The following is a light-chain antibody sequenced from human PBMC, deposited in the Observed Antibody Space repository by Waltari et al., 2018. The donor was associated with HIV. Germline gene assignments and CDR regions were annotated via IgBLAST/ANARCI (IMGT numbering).Light chain of an antibody. CDR1: ALPKQY. Sequence: SYELTQPPSVSVSPGQTARITCSGAALPKQYAYWYQQKPGQAPVLVIYKDNERPSGIPERFSGSSSGTTVTLTISGVQAEDEADYYCQSADSSGTWVFGGGTKLTVL. V-gene: IGLV3-25*03. J-gene: IGLJ3*02. CDR2: KDN. CDR3: QSADSSGTWV.